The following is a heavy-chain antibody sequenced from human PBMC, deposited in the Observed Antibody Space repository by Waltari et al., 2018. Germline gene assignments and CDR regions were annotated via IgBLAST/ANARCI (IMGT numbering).Heavy chain of an antibody. CDR1: GFTFRRYA. V-gene: IGHV3-23*01. Sequence: EVQLLESGGGLVQPGGSLRLSCAASGFTFRRYAMRWSRKAPGKGLEWVSAISGSGGSTYYADSVKGRFTISRDNSKNTLYLQMNSLRAEDTAVYYCAKSWFGEFYYFDYWGQGTLVTVSS. CDR3: AKSWFGEFYYFDY. CDR2: ISGSGGST. D-gene: IGHD3-10*01. J-gene: IGHJ4*02.